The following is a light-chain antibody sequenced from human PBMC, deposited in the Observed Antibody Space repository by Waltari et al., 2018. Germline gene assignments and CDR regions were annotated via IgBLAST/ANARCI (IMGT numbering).Light chain of an antibody. CDR1: ESVRSH. V-gene: IGKV3-15*01. CDR3: QQYHNWWT. J-gene: IGKJ1*01. Sequence: EIVMTQSPATLSVSPGERATLSCRASESVRSHLAWFQQKPGQAPRLLVYHASTRATGIQGRFSGSGSGTEFTLTISSLQSEDFAVYYCQQYHNWWTFGQGTKVEVK. CDR2: HAS.